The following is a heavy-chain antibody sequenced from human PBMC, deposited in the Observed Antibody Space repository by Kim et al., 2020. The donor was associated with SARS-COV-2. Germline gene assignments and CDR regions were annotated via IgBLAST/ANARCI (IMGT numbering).Heavy chain of an antibody. J-gene: IGHJ6*02. Sequence: KFQGRVTMTRDTSISTAYMELSRLRSDDTAVYYCARSPPTTGRYYGMDVWGQGTTVTVSS. CDR3: ARSPPTTGRYYGMDV. D-gene: IGHD1-26*01. V-gene: IGHV1-2*02.